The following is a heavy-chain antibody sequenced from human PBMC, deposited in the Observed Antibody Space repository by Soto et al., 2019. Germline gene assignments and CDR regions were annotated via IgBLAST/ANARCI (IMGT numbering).Heavy chain of an antibody. J-gene: IGHJ4*02. Sequence: SETLSLTCIVSGPVMAYGGYSWSWISEYKENSMEALGYNGSLETTYYNPSIKSRLSLSIDRTKNKSSLSLSSMTAADKAVYYCARGGGYDSFDFWGQGIQVTVSS. D-gene: IGHD2-15*01. V-gene: IGHV4-30-2*06. CDR1: GPVMAYGGYS. CDR2: NGSLETT. CDR3: ARGGGYDSFDF.